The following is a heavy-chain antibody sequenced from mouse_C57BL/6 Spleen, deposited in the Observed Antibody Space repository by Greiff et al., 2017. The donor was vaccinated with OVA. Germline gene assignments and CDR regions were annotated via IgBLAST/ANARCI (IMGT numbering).Heavy chain of an antibody. D-gene: IGHD1-1*01. CDR2: IYPGSGST. CDR1: GYTFTSYW. Sequence: QVQLQQPGAELVKPGASVKMSCKASGYTFTSYWITWVKQRPGQGLEWIGDIYPGSGSTNYNEKFKSKATLTVDTSSSTAYLQLSSLTSEDSAVYYCARFGYYGSSSYWYFDVWGTGTTVTVSS. V-gene: IGHV1-55*01. J-gene: IGHJ1*03. CDR3: ARFGYYGSSSYWYFDV.